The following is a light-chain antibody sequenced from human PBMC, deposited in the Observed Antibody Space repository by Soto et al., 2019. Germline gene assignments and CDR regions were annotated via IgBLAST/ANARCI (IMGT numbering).Light chain of an antibody. V-gene: IGKV3-20*01. Sequence: GWTKSKGTLSFSPGEGATLSFMDRQRVNNNYLAWYQQKPGQAPRLVIYGASSRAAAIPDRFSGSGSGTDFTLTVSILQPEDFIVYYSQQYVSLPHTFGEVT. CDR3: QQYVSLPHT. CDR2: GAS. CDR1: QRVNNNY. J-gene: IGKJ4*01.